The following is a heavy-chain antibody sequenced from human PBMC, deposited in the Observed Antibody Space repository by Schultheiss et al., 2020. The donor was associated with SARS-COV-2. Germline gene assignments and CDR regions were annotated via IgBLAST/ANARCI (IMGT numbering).Heavy chain of an antibody. Sequence: SETLSLTCAVYGGSFSGYYWSWIRQPPGKGLEWIGEINHSGSTTYNPSLKSRVTISEDTSKNQFSLKLSSVTAADTAVYYCARFPPNWYFDLWGRGTLVTVSS. V-gene: IGHV4-34*01. CDR1: GGSFSGYY. CDR3: ARFPPNWYFDL. J-gene: IGHJ2*01. CDR2: INHSGST.